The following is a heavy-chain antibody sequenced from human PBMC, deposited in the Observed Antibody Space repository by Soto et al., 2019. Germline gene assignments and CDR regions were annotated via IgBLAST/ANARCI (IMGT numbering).Heavy chain of an antibody. CDR2: VWSDGNDR. V-gene: IGHV3-33*01. D-gene: IGHD1-1*01. J-gene: IGHJ4*02. Sequence: QVHLLESGGGVVQPGRSLRLSCAASGFTFSDHGMHWVRQAPGKGLEWVAVVWSDGNDRYYADSVKGRFTISRDNSKNMVYLQMISLRAEDTAVYYCVRGDNWNDEASDYWGQGTLVTVSS. CDR3: VRGDNWNDEASDY. CDR1: GFTFSDHG.